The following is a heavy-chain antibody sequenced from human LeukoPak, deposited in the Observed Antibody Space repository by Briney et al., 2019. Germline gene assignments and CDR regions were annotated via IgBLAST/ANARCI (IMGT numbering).Heavy chain of an antibody. CDR2: LRFDGSNK. D-gene: IGHD2-15*01. V-gene: IGHV3-30*02. CDR3: ATEPRMNIVVVVGASQDEY. J-gene: IGHJ4*02. CDR1: GFTFSSYG. Sequence: GGSLRLSCAASGFTFSSYGMHWVRQAQGKGLEGVAFLRFDGSNKYYADSVKGRFTISRDNSKNTLYLQMNSLRAEDTADYYYATEPRMNIVVVVGASQDEYWGQGTLVTVSS.